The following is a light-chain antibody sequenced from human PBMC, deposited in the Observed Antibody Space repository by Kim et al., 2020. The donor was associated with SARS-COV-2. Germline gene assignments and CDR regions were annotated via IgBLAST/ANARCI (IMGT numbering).Light chain of an antibody. CDR1: SSVLGSDNF. CDR2: DVS. CDR3: SSYTSGVV. J-gene: IGLJ3*02. V-gene: IGLV2-14*03. Sequence: SRGQSITISCTGTSSVLGSDNFVSWYQQHPGKLPKLLIYDVSHRPSGVSDRFSGSKSGNTASLTISGLQAEDEAHYYCSSYTSGVVFGGGTQLTVL.